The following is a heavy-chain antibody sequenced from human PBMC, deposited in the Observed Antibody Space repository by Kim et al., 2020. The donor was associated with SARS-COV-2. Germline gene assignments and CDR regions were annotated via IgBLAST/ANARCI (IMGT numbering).Heavy chain of an antibody. Sequence: YNPSLKSRVTISVETSKNQFSLKLSSVTAADTAVYYCAGGPVVAARPLTSWGQGTLVTVSS. D-gene: IGHD6-6*01. J-gene: IGHJ5*02. V-gene: IGHV4-59*09. CDR3: AGGPVVAARPLTS.